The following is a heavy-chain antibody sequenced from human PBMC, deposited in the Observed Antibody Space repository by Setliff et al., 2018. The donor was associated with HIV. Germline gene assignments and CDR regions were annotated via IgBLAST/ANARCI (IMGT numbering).Heavy chain of an antibody. J-gene: IGHJ3*02. CDR2: IYHSGST. V-gene: IGHV4-38-2*02. Sequence: SETLSLTCAVSGYSISSGYYWGWIRQPPGKGLEWIGSIYHSGSTYDSPSLKSRVTISVDTSKNQFSLKLSSVTAADTAVYYCARDRENYYDSTGAFDIWGQGTMVTVSS. D-gene: IGHD3-22*01. CDR3: ARDRENYYDSTGAFDI. CDR1: GYSISSGYY.